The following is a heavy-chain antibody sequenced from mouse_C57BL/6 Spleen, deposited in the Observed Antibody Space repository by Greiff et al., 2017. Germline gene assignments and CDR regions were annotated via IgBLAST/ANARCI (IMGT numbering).Heavy chain of an antibody. D-gene: IGHD2-3*01. CDR3: ARHDGGLVDY. CDR2: ISSGGSYT. Sequence: EVQVVESGGDLVKPGGSLKLSCAASGFTFSSYGMSWVRQTPDKRLEWVATISSGGSYTYYPDSVKGRFTISRDNAKNTLYLQMSSLKSEDTAMYYCARHDGGLVDYWGQGTTLTVSS. CDR1: GFTFSSYG. V-gene: IGHV5-6*01. J-gene: IGHJ2*01.